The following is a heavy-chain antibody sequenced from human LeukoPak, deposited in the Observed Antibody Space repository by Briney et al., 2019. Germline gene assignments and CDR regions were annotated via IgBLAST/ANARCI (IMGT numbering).Heavy chain of an antibody. V-gene: IGHV3-64*01. J-gene: IGHJ4*02. CDR1: GFTFSSYA. CDR2: ISSNGGST. CDR3: ARGGEVATIPLDY. Sequence: GGSLRLSCAASGFTFSSYAMHRVRQAPGKGLEYVSAISSNGGSTYYANSVKGRFTISRDNSKNTLYLQMGSLRAEDMAVYYCARGGEVATIPLDYWGQGTLVTVSS. D-gene: IGHD5-12*01.